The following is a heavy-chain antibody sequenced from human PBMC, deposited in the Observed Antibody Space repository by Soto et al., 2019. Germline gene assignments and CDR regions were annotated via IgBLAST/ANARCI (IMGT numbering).Heavy chain of an antibody. J-gene: IGHJ4*02. V-gene: IGHV3-66*01. Sequence: GSLRLSCAASGFTVSSNYMSWVRQAPGKGLEWVSVIYSGGSTYYADSVKGRFTISRDNSKNTLYLQMNSLRAEDTAVYYCARDRGGYCSGGSCYSEVYFDYWGQGTLVTVSS. CDR2: IYSGGST. CDR1: GFTVSSNY. D-gene: IGHD2-15*01. CDR3: ARDRGGYCSGGSCYSEVYFDY.